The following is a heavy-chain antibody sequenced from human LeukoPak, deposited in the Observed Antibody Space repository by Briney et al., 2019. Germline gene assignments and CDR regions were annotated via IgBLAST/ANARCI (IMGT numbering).Heavy chain of an antibody. V-gene: IGHV3-33*03. CDR2: IWYDGSDK. CDR3: ATDQGIY. Sequence: GGSLRLSCAASGVTFTSYGMHWVRQAPGKGLEWVAVIWYDGSDKYYAGSVKGRFTISRDNSKNTLYLQMNSLRAEDTAVYYCATDQGIYWGQGTLVTVSS. CDR1: GVTFTSYG. J-gene: IGHJ4*02.